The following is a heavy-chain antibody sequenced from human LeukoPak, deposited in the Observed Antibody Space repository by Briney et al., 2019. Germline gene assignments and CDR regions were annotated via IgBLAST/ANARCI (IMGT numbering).Heavy chain of an antibody. CDR3: AKGLYYYGSGSYYGY. V-gene: IGHV3-30*18. CDR1: GFTFSSYG. CDR2: ISYDGSNK. D-gene: IGHD3-10*01. J-gene: IGHJ4*02. Sequence: GRSLRLSCAASGFTFSSYGMHWVRQAPGKGLEWVAVISYDGSNKYYADSVKGRFTISRDNSKNTLYLQMNSLRAEDTAVYYCAKGLYYYGSGSYYGYWGQGTLVTVSS.